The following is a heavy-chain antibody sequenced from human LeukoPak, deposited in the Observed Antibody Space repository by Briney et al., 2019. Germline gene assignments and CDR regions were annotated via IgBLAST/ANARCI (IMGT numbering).Heavy chain of an antibody. CDR3: TTDEDWNYARKDV. CDR2: IKSRTYGGTA. V-gene: IGHV3-15*01. J-gene: IGHJ6*02. CDR1: GFTFSDYY. Sequence: GGSLRLSCAASGFTFSDYYMSWIRQAPGKGLEWVGRIKSRTYGGTADYAAPVKGRFTISRDDSKSTLYLQMNSLKIEDTAVYYCTTDEDWNYARKDVWGQGATVIVSS. D-gene: IGHD1-7*01.